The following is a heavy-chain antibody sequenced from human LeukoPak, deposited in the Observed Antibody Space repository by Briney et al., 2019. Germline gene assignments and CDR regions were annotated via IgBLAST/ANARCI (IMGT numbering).Heavy chain of an antibody. CDR1: GFTFSSYA. D-gene: IGHD1-7*01. Sequence: GGSLRLSCAASGFTFSSYAMSWVRQAPGKGLEWVSAISGSGGSTYYADSVKGRFTISRDNSKNTLYLQMNGLKTEDTAMYYCTRQLTGSTHAWGQGTLVTVSS. CDR2: ISGSGGST. V-gene: IGHV3-23*01. J-gene: IGHJ5*02. CDR3: TRQLTGSTHA.